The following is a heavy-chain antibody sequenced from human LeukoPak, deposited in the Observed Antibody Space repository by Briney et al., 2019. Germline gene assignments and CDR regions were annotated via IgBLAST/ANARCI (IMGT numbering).Heavy chain of an antibody. D-gene: IGHD6-19*01. CDR1: GGTFSSYA. Sequence: GGSVKVSCKACGGTFSSYAISWVRQAPGQGVEWMGRIIPIFGTANYAQKLQGRDTITTDETTSTAYMEVSRVRSEDPAVYYCAREVSAVAGTRLYYFDYWGQGTLVTVSP. V-gene: IGHV1-69*05. CDR3: AREVSAVAGTRLYYFDY. J-gene: IGHJ4*02. CDR2: IIPIFGTA.